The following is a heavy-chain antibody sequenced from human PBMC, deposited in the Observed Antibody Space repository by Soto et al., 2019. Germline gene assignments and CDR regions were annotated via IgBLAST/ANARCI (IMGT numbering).Heavy chain of an antibody. D-gene: IGHD6-19*01. CDR3: AKAYRAVAGNYFDH. V-gene: IGHV3-23*01. J-gene: IGHJ4*02. CDR2: ISDTT. CDR1: GFTFSNFA. Sequence: LRLSCAASGFTFSNFAFSWVRQAPGKGLEWVSAISDTTYYAGSVKGRVTISRDNSVNTVFLQMNSLRAGDTAVYYCAKAYRAVAGNYFDHWGQGTLVTVSS.